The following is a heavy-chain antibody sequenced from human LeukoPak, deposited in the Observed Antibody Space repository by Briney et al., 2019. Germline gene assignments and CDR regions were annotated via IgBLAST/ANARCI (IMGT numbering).Heavy chain of an antibody. CDR3: ARGYGDYDY. CDR1: GGSISSYY. V-gene: IGHV4-59*01. D-gene: IGHD4-17*01. J-gene: IGHJ4*02. Sequence: KPSETLSLTCPVSGGSISSYYWSWIRQPPGKGLEWIGYIYYSGSTNHNPSLKSRVTISVDTSKNQFSLKLSSVTAADTAVYYCARGYGDYDYWGQGTLVTVSS. CDR2: IYYSGST.